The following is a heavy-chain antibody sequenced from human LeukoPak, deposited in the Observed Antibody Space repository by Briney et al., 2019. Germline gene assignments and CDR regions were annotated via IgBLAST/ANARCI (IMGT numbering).Heavy chain of an antibody. J-gene: IGHJ4*02. CDR3: ARPAGYCSGGSCYFEFDY. Sequence: ASVKVSCKASGYTFTGYYMHWVRQAPGQGLEWMGWINPNSGGTNYAQKFQGRVTMTRDTSISTAYLQWSSLKASDTAMYYCARPAGYCSGGSCYFEFDYWGQGTLVTVSS. CDR2: INPNSGGT. CDR1: GYTFTGYY. V-gene: IGHV1-2*02. D-gene: IGHD2-15*01.